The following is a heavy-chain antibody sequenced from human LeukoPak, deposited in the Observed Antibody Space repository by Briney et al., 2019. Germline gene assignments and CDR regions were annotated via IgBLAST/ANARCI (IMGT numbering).Heavy chain of an antibody. CDR2: ISYDGSNK. CDR3: ARPQGGRQLWLHFDY. Sequence: PGRSLRLSCAASGFTFSSYGMHWVRQAPGKGLEWVAVISYDGSNKYYADSVKGRFTISRDNSKNTLYLQMNSLRAEDTAVYYCARPQGGRQLWLHFDYWGQGTQVTVSS. D-gene: IGHD5-18*01. J-gene: IGHJ4*02. CDR1: GFTFSSYG. V-gene: IGHV3-30*03.